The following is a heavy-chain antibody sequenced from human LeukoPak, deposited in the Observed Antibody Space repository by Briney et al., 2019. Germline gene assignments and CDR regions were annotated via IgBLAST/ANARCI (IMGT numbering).Heavy chain of an antibody. V-gene: IGHV3-20*04. CDR3: ARDYVPRSGWYLYSGSYGLSGY. CDR1: GFTFDDYG. CDR2: INWNGGST. Sequence: PGGSLRLSCAASGFTFDDYGMSWVRQAPGKGLEWVSGINWNGGSTGYADSVKGRFTISRDNTKNSLYLQMNSLRAEDTALYYCARDYVPRSGWYLYSGSYGLSGYWGQGTLVTVSS. J-gene: IGHJ4*02. D-gene: IGHD1-26*01.